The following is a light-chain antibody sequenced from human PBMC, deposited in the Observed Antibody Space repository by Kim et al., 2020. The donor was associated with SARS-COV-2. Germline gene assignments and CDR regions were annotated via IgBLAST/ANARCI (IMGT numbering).Light chain of an antibody. CDR1: ELGNKY. CDR2: QDS. V-gene: IGLV3-1*01. CDR3: QAWDSSTVV. J-gene: IGLJ2*01. Sequence: VSPEPTASFTCSGDELGNKYGCWYQQKPGQSPVLFIYQDSKRPSGIPGRFSGSNSGNTATLTISGTQAMDEADYYCQAWDSSTVVFGGGTQLTVL.